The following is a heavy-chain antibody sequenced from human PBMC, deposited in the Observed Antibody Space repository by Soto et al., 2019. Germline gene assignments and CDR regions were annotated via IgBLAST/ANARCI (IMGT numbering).Heavy chain of an antibody. CDR3: ASQGIDRFYYYYMDV. V-gene: IGHV3-23*01. J-gene: IGHJ6*02. CDR2: ISGSGGST. Sequence: GGSLRLSCAASGFTFSSSAMSWVRQAPGKGLEWVSIISGSGGSTYYADSVKGRFTISRDNSKNALYLQMNSLRAEDTAVYYCASQGIDRFYYYYMDVWGQGXTVTV. D-gene: IGHD2-15*01. CDR1: GFTFSSSA.